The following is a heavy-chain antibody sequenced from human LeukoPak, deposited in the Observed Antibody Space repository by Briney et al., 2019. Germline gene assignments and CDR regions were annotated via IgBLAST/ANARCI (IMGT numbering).Heavy chain of an antibody. J-gene: IGHJ3*02. D-gene: IGHD2-2*01. CDR1: GGSVSRDN. Sequence: SSETRSLTSTEAGGSVSRDNWRWIGRPPGREMEWIAYLSHSGSSDSNPSLTSRVTTLVDTSKNQFSLKLTSVTAADTAGHYCARARYANAWYAFDIWGHGTMVTVSS. V-gene: IGHV4-59*02. CDR2: LSHSGSS. CDR3: ARARYANAWYAFDI.